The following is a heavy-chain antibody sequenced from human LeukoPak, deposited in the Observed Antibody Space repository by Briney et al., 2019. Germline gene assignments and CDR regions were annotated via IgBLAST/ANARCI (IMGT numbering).Heavy chain of an antibody. Sequence: GESLKISCKGSGYTFTNYWVAWVRQMPGKGLEWIGIIYPGDSDTRYSPSFQGQVTISADKSISTAYLQWTSLKASDTAMYYCARTYDILSGYYGTGWLDPWGQGTLVTVSS. CDR3: ARTYDILSGYYGTGWLDP. J-gene: IGHJ5*02. D-gene: IGHD3-9*01. CDR2: IYPGDSDT. V-gene: IGHV5-51*01. CDR1: GYTFTNYW.